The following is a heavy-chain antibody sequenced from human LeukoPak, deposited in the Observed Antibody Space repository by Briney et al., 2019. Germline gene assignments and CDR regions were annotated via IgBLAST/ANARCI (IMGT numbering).Heavy chain of an antibody. Sequence: SETLSLTCTVSSASISSYYWSWIRQPPGKGLEWIGYIYYSGSTYYNPSLKSRVTISVDTSKNQFSLKLSSVTAADTAVYYCARTYCSSTSCYTYYGMDVWGQGTTVTVSS. CDR3: ARTYCSSTSCYTYYGMDV. V-gene: IGHV4-59*12. CDR1: SASISSYY. J-gene: IGHJ6*02. D-gene: IGHD2-2*02. CDR2: IYYSGST.